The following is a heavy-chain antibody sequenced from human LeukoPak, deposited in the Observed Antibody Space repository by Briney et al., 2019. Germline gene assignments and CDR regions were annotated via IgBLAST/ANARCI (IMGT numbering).Heavy chain of an antibody. CDR3: ARALGYCSGGSCTRGYNWFDP. V-gene: IGHV4-30-4*01. CDR1: GGSITSGDNY. J-gene: IGHJ5*02. Sequence: SETLSLTCTVSGGSITSGDNYWSWIRQPPGKGLEWIGFIYNSGSTYYNLSLKSRVTISVDTSMNQFSLKLSFVTTADTAVYYCARALGYCSGGSCTRGYNWFDPWGQGTLVTVSS. CDR2: IYNSGST. D-gene: IGHD2-15*01.